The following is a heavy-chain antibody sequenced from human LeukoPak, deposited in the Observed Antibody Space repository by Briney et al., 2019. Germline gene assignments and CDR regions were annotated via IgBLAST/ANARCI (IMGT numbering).Heavy chain of an antibody. CDR3: ARDSSAVAGHNWFDP. CDR2: IYYSGST. V-gene: IGHV4-59*01. Sequence: PSETLSLMCTVSGGSMSSYYWRWIRQPRGKGMEWIGYIYYSGSTNYNPSLKGRVTISVDTSKNQFSLKLSSVTAADTAVYYCARDSSAVAGHNWFDPWGQGTLVTVSS. D-gene: IGHD6-19*01. CDR1: GGSMSSYY. J-gene: IGHJ5*02.